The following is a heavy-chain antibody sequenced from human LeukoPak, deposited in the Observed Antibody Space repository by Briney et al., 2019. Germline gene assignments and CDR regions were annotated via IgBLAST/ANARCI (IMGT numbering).Heavy chain of an antibody. V-gene: IGHV1-2*02. J-gene: IGHJ4*02. Sequence: ASVKVSCKTSGYSFTGYYIHWVRQAPGPGLEWMGWTNPNSAGRYYAQKFQDRVTMTRDTSISTAYMDLSSLRSDDTAVYYCARAGEDCTGGSCSHFDFWGRGTLVTVSS. CDR1: GYSFTGYY. D-gene: IGHD2-8*02. CDR2: TNPNSAGR. CDR3: ARAGEDCTGGSCSHFDF.